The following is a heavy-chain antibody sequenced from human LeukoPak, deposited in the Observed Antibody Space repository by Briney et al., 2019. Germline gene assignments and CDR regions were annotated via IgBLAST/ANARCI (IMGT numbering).Heavy chain of an antibody. CDR3: ASTKAYAFDI. CDR1: GFTFSSYW. CDR2: IKADGGEK. Sequence: GSLRLSCAAAGFTFSSYWMSWVRQAQGKGLEWVANIKADGGEKYYVDSVRGRFTISRHNATNSQYLQMNSLRADDTAVYYCASTKAYAFDIWGQGTMVTVSS. D-gene: IGHD3-3*01. J-gene: IGHJ3*02. V-gene: IGHV3-7*02.